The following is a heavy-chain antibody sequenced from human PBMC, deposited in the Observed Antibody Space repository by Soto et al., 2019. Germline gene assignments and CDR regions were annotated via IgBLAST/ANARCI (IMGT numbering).Heavy chain of an antibody. CDR3: ASTQPPTAIDYYYYRMDV. D-gene: IGHD1-1*01. CDR1: GGSVSSGSYY. Sequence: SETLSLTCTVSGGSVSSGSYYWSWIRQPPGKGLEWIGYIYYSGSTNYNPSLKSRVTISVDTSKNQFSLKLSSVTAADTAVYYCASTQPPTAIDYYYYRMDVWGQGTTATVSS. J-gene: IGHJ6*02. V-gene: IGHV4-61*01. CDR2: IYYSGST.